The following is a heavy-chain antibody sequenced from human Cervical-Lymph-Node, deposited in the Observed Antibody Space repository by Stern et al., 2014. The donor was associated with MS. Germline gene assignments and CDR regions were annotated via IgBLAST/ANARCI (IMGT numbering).Heavy chain of an antibody. Sequence: VQLVESGAEVKKPGASVKVSCKASGYTFTSYDINWVRQATGQGLEWMGWMNPNNGNTAYAQNIKGRVTLHRNTSLSTAYIALSSLRSEDTAVYYCARGRVDLIRALGIWGQGTMVTVSS. CDR2: MNPNNGNT. D-gene: IGHD3-16*01. V-gene: IGHV1-8*01. J-gene: IGHJ3*02. CDR1: GYTFTSYD. CDR3: ARGRVDLIRALGI.